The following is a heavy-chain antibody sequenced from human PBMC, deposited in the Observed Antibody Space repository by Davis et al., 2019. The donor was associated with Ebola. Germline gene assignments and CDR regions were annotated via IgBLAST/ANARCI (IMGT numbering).Heavy chain of an antibody. J-gene: IGHJ4*02. V-gene: IGHV1-18*04. CDR2: ISVYNGDT. CDR3: ARDYYGSGSYYPPGY. Sequence: AASAKVSCKASDYTFTSYGISWVRQAPGQGLEWMGWISVYNGDTNYAQKLQGRVTMTTDTSTSTAYMELRSLRSDDTAVYYCARDYYGSGSYYPPGYWGQGTLVTVSS. CDR1: DYTFTSYG. D-gene: IGHD3-10*01.